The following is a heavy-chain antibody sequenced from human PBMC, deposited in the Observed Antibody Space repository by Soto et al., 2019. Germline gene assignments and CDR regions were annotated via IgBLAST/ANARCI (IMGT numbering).Heavy chain of an antibody. CDR3: ARAVAVAADFDY. CDR2: INAGNGNT. CDR1: GYIFTGYG. D-gene: IGHD6-19*01. Sequence: QVQLVQSGAEEKKPWASVKVSCKASGYIFTGYGMHWVREAPGQRLEWMGWINAGNGNTKYSQKFQGRVTITRDTSASTAYMELSSLRSEDTAVYYCARAVAVAADFDYWGQGTLVTVSS. J-gene: IGHJ4*02. V-gene: IGHV1-3*05.